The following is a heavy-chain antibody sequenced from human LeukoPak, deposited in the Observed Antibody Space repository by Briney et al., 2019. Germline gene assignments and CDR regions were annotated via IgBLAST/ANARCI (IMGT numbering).Heavy chain of an antibody. CDR2: IKGDDSAR. D-gene: IGHD3-22*01. Sequence: TGGSLRLSCAGSGFTFSTYWMAWVRQAPGKGLEWVANIKGDDSARHQADSVKGRFSISRGNAQNSVYLQMSSLRGEDTAVYYCARDQSYYYDSSGYYYYWGQGTLVTVSS. CDR1: GFTFSTYW. J-gene: IGHJ4*02. V-gene: IGHV3-7*01. CDR3: ARDQSYYYDSSGYYYY.